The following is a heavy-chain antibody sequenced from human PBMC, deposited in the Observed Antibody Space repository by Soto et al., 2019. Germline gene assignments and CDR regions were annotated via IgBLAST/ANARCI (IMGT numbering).Heavy chain of an antibody. V-gene: IGHV3-64D*06. CDR2: VSTSGRST. J-gene: IGHJ4*02. Sequence: CSASGFIFSESTIYWVRQVPGKGLEAISAVSTSGRSTYYADSVKDRFTISRDNSKNTLFLQMGSLRPEDTAIYYCVKQAHGLDGVAFDYWGQGTQVTVSS. CDR3: VKQAHGLDGVAFDY. CDR1: GFIFSEST. D-gene: IGHD2-15*01.